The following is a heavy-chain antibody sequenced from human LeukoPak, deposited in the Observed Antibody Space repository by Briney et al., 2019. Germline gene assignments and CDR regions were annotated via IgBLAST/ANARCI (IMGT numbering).Heavy chain of an antibody. CDR3: ARGRGTWVRTAARLFDP. Sequence: SSETLSLTCTVSGGSISSYYWSWIRQPPGKGLEWIGEINHSGSTNYNPSLKSRVTISVDTSKNQFSLKLSSVTAADTAVYYCARGRGTWVRTAARLFDPWGQGTLVTVSS. J-gene: IGHJ5*02. CDR1: GGSISSYY. V-gene: IGHV4-34*01. CDR2: INHSGST. D-gene: IGHD6-6*01.